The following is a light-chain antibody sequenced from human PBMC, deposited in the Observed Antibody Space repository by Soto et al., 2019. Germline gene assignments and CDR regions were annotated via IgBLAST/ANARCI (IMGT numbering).Light chain of an antibody. CDR1: NSDVGVYNY. CDR3: SSYTSSSTPLYV. Sequence: QSALTQPASVSGSPGQSITISCTGTNSDVGVYNYVSWYQQHPGKAPKLVIYEVSNRPSGVSNRFSGSKSGNTASLTISGVQAEDEPDYYCSSYTSSSTPLYVFASG. J-gene: IGLJ1*01. V-gene: IGLV2-14*01. CDR2: EVS.